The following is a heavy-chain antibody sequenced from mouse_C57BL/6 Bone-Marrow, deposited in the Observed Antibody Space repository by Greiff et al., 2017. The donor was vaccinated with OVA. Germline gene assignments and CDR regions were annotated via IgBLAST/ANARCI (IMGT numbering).Heavy chain of an antibody. J-gene: IGHJ1*03. D-gene: IGHD1-1*01. Sequence: EVKLVESGGDLVKPGGSLKLSCAASGFTFSSYGMSWVRQTPDKRLEWVATISSGGSYTYSPDSVKGRFTISRDNAKNTLYLQMSSLKSEDTAMYYCARHRLITTVVARYFDVWGTGTTVTVSS. CDR3: ARHRLITTVVARYFDV. CDR2: ISSGGSYT. V-gene: IGHV5-6*01. CDR1: GFTFSSYG.